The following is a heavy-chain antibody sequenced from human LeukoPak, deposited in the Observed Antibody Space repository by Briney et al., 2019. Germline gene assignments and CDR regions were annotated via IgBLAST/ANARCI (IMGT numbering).Heavy chain of an antibody. Sequence: GGSLRLSCAVSGFTVSGNYMSWVRQPPGKGLEWVSVIHKNAITSYADTVRGRFTISRDNSKNTLYLQMNNLRVDDTAVYYCARSLRVRGVPDYMDVWGKGTTVTVYS. V-gene: IGHV3-53*01. D-gene: IGHD3-10*01. CDR3: ARSLRVRGVPDYMDV. CDR2: IHKNAIT. CDR1: GFTVSGNY. J-gene: IGHJ6*03.